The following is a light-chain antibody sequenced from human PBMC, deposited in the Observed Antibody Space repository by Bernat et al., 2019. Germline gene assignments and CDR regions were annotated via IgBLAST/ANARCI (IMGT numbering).Light chain of an antibody. V-gene: IGLV2-18*02. CDR1: SSDVGSYDR. CDR2: EVT. CDR3: SSYSVSSALL. J-gene: IGLJ2*01. Sequence: QSALTQPPSMSGSPGQSVTISCTGSSSDVGSYDRVSWYHQPPGTAPKLLIYEVTNRPSGVPDRFSGSKSGNTASLTISGLQVDDEGHYYCSSYSVSSALLFGGGTKLTVL.